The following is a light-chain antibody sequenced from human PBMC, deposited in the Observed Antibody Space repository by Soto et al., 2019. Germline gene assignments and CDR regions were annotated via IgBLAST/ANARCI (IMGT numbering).Light chain of an antibody. Sequence: QSALTQPASVSGSPGQSIAISCTGASSDVGGYNYVSWYQQYPGKAPKLMIYDVSKRPSGVSSRFSGSKSGNTASLTISGLQTEDEADYYCSSYTSSSTLVVFGGGTKLTVL. CDR2: DVS. J-gene: IGLJ2*01. CDR1: SSDVGGYNY. CDR3: SSYTSSSTLVV. V-gene: IGLV2-14*01.